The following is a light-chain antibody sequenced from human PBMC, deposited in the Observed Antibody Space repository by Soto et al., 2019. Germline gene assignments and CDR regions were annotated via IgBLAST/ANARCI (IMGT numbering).Light chain of an antibody. CDR2: DTS. CDR1: TGAVTSGHY. V-gene: IGLV7-46*01. J-gene: IGLJ3*02. CDR3: WLSYSGARV. Sequence: QAVVTQEPSLTVSPGGTVTLTCGSSTGAVTSGHYPYWFQQKPGQAPRTLIYDTSNKHSWTPARFSGSLLGGKAALTLSGAHPEDEAEHYFWLSYSGARVFAGGTKLTVL.